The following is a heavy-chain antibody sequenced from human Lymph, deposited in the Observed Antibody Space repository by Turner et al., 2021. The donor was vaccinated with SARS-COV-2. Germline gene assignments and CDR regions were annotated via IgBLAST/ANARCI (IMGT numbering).Heavy chain of an antibody. CDR2: ISGSGGDT. Sequence: EVQLLESGGGLVQPVGSLRLSCAASGFTFSSYAMSWVRQAPGKGLEWVSAISGSGGDTYYADSVKGRFTISRDNSKNTLYLQMNSLRAEDTAVYYCAKGVRGAMIVVVIPYFDYWGQGTLVTVSS. D-gene: IGHD3-22*01. V-gene: IGHV3-23*01. CDR3: AKGVRGAMIVVVIPYFDY. J-gene: IGHJ4*02. CDR1: GFTFSSYA.